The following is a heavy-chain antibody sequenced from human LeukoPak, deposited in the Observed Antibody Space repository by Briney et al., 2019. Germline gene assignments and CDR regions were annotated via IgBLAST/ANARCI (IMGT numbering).Heavy chain of an antibody. J-gene: IGHJ4*02. V-gene: IGHV3-30*18. D-gene: IGHD3-10*01. CDR3: AKSRPPYGSGSYLFGY. CDR1: GFTFSSYG. Sequence: SGGSLRLSCAASGFTFSSYGMHWVRQAPGKGLEWVAVISYDGSNKYYADSVKGRFTISRDNSKNTLYLQMNSLRAEDTAVYYCAKSRPPYGSGSYLFGYWGQGTLVTVSS. CDR2: ISYDGSNK.